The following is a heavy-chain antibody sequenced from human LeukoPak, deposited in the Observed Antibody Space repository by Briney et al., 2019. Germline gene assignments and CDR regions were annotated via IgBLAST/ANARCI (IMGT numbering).Heavy chain of an antibody. CDR2: IEQDGSEK. D-gene: IGHD6-13*01. J-gene: IGHJ4*02. CDR1: GFTFSSYW. CDR3: ARVDGGAAADHSFDY. V-gene: IGHV3-7*01. Sequence: GGSLRLSCAASGFTFSSYWMSWVRQAPGKGLEWVANIEQDGSEKYYVDSVKGRFTISRDNAENSLYLQMNSLRAEDTAVYYCARVDGGAAADHSFDYWGQGTLVTVSS.